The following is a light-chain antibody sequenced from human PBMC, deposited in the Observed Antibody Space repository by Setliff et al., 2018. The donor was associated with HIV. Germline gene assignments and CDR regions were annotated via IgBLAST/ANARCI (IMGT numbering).Light chain of an antibody. CDR2: DVS. Sequence: QSVLTQPASVSGSPGQSITISCTGTSSDIGGYNYVSWYQQHPGKAPKLMIYDVSQRSSGVSNRFSGSKSGNTASLTISGLQAEDEADYYCSSYTSSSTYVFGTGTKVTVL. V-gene: IGLV2-14*01. CDR1: SSDIGGYNY. CDR3: SSYTSSSTYV. J-gene: IGLJ1*01.